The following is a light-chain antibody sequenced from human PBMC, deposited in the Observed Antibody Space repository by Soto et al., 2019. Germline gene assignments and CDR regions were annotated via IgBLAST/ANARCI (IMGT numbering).Light chain of an antibody. Sequence: QPVLTQPPSASGTPGQRVTISCSGSSSNIGSNFVYWYQQFPGTAPKLLIYRNNQRPSGVPDRFSGSKSGTSASLAISGLPSEDEADYYCAAWDDSLNLLYVFGTGTKVTVL. V-gene: IGLV1-47*01. J-gene: IGLJ1*01. CDR1: SSNIGSNF. CDR3: AAWDDSLNLLYV. CDR2: RNN.